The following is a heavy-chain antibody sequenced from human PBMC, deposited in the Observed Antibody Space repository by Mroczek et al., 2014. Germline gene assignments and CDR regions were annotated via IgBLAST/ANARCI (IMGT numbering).Heavy chain of an antibody. CDR3: ARAFGDCSSTSCRVWFDP. CDR2: IYPGDSDT. CDR1: GYSFTSYW. V-gene: IGHV5-51*03. J-gene: IGHJ5*02. D-gene: IGHD2-2*01. Sequence: VQLVESGAEVKKPGESLKISCKGSGYSFTSYWIGWVRQMPGKGLEWMGIIYPGDSDTRYSPSFQGQVTISADKSISTAYLQWSSLKASDTAMYYCARAFGDCSSTSCRVWFDPWGQGTLVTVSS.